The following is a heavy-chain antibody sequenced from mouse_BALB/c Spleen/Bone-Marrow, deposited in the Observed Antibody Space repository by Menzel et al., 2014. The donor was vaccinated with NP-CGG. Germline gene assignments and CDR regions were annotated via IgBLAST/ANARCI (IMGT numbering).Heavy chain of an antibody. CDR2: INPYNGDP. Sequence: SGPELVKPGASVKISCKASGYSFTGYFMNWMKQSHGKSLEWIGRINPYNGDPFYNQKFKGKATLTVDKSSSTAHMELLSLTSVDSAVYYCGRGNYDYDSWFGYWGQGTLVTVSA. D-gene: IGHD2-4*01. J-gene: IGHJ3*01. CDR3: GRGNYDYDSWFGY. V-gene: IGHV1-37*01. CDR1: GYSFTGYF.